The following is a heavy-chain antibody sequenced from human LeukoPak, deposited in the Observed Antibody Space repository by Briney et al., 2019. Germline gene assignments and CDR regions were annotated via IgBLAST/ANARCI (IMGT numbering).Heavy chain of an antibody. CDR3: ARGRYGYCSSTSCSRLRPHGMDV. CDR2: INHSGST. CDR1: GGSFSGYY. Sequence: SETLSLTCAVYGGSFSGYYWSWIRQPPGKGLEWIGEINHSGSTNYNPSLKSRVTISVDTSKNQFSLKLSSVTAADTAVYYCARGRYGYCSSTSCSRLRPHGMDVWGKGTTVTVSS. J-gene: IGHJ6*04. V-gene: IGHV4-34*01. D-gene: IGHD2-2*01.